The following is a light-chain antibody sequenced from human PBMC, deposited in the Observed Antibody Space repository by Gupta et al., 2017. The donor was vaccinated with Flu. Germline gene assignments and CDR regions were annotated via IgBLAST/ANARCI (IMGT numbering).Light chain of an antibody. V-gene: IGKV3-15*01. CDR3: KQYLHRPCA. CDR2: GAS. J-gene: IGKJ2*02. CDR1: QSVSSN. Sequence: DIVMTQSPATLSVSPGERATLSCRASQSVSSNLAWYQQKPGQAPRLLIYGASTRATGIPARFSGSGSGTDFTLKISRVESEDVAVYYCKQYLHRPCAFGQGTKLEI.